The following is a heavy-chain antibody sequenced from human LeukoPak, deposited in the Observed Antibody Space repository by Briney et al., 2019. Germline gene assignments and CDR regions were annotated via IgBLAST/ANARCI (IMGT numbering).Heavy chain of an antibody. V-gene: IGHV3-9*01. CDR2: ISWNSGSI. CDR1: GFTFSRFA. D-gene: IGHD6-13*01. J-gene: IGHJ4*02. CDR3: AKDIGSTSWYLGN. Sequence: GGSLRLSCAASGFTFSRFAMSWVRQAPGKGLEWVSGISWNSGSIGYADSVKGRFTISRDNAKNSLYLEMNSLRAEDTALYYCAKDIGSTSWYLGNWGQGTLVTVSS.